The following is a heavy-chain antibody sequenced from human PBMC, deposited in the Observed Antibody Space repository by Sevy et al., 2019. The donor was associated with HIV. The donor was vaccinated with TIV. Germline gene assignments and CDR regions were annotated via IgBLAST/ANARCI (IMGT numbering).Heavy chain of an antibody. CDR2: IYTSGST. CDR3: ARDRGDCSGGSCYLSWFDP. J-gene: IGHJ5*02. V-gene: IGHV4-4*07. CDR1: GGSISSYY. Sequence: SETLSLTCTVSGGSISSYYWSWIRQPAGKGLEWIGRIYTSGSTNYNPSPKSRVTMSVDTSKNQFSLKLSSVTAADTAVYYCARDRGDCSGGSCYLSWFDPWGQGTLVTVSS. D-gene: IGHD2-15*01.